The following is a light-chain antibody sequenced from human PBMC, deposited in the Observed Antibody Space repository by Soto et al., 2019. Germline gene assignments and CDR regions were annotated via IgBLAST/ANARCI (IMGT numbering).Light chain of an antibody. CDR3: QQRSNWPPIT. V-gene: IGKV3-11*01. J-gene: IGKJ1*01. CDR1: QSVSSY. CDR2: GAS. Sequence: EIVLTQSPATLSLSPGERATLSCRASQSVSSYLAWYQQKPGQAPRLLIYGASTRATGIPERFSGSGSGTEFTLTISSLEPEDFAVYYCQQRSNWPPITFGQGTKVDIK.